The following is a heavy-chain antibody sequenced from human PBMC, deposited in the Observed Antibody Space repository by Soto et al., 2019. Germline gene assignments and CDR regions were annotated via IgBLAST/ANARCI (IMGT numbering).Heavy chain of an antibody. CDR3: AREKSNDSSGYYLLD. J-gene: IGHJ4*02. CDR1: GGPFSRGGYY. D-gene: IGHD3-22*01. Sequence: SETLSLTCTVSGGPFSRGGYYWSWIRQHPGKGLECIGYIFYTGSTYYNPTLKSRVTMSVDTSKNQFSLKLSSVTAADTAVYYCAREKSNDSSGYYLLDWGQGTLVT. V-gene: IGHV4-30-4*01. CDR2: IFYTGST.